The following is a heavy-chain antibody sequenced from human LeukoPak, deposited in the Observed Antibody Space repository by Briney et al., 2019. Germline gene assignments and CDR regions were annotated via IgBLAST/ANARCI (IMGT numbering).Heavy chain of an antibody. V-gene: IGHV4-4*02. CDR2: IYHSGIT. J-gene: IGHJ4*02. CDR1: GGSISNNIW. CDR3: ATTSPYRVDH. Sequence: SGTLSLTCAVSGGSISNNIWWNWVRQPPGKGLEWIGEIYHSGITNYNPSLMSRVTIPVDKSKNQFSLELTSVTAADTAVYYCATTSPYRVDHWGQGTLVTVSS. D-gene: IGHD2-2*01.